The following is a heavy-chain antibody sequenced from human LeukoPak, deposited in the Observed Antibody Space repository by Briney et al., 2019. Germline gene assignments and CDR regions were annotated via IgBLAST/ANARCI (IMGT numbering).Heavy chain of an antibody. CDR1: GSTVSGNY. J-gene: IGHJ4*02. CDR2: IYSGGTT. V-gene: IGHV3-53*04. CDR3: ARDLSLDY. Sequence: GGSLRLSCAASGSTVSGNYMTWVRQAPGKGLEWVSVIYSGGTTYYADSVKGRFTISRHNSNNTLYLQMNSLRPEDTAVYYCARDLSLDYWGQGTLVTVSS.